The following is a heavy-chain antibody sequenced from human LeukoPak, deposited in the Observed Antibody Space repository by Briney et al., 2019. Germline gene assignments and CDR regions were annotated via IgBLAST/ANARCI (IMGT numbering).Heavy chain of an antibody. D-gene: IGHD3-22*01. V-gene: IGHV1-46*01. J-gene: IGHJ4*02. CDR3: ASPQGSYYYDSSGYYNLVY. CDR2: INPSGGST. CDR1: GYTFTSYY. Sequence: GASVKASCKASGYTFTSYYMHWVRQAPGQGLEWMGIINPSGGSTSYAQKFQGRVTMTRDTSTSTVYMELSSLRSEDTAVYYCASPQGSYYYDSSGYYNLVYWGQGTLVTVSS.